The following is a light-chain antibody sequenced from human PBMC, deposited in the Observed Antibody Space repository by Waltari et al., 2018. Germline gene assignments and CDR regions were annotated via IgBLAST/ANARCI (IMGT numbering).Light chain of an antibody. CDR2: FDT. V-gene: IGLV3-21*04. CDR3: QVWHSGFNSWV. Sequence: SYVLTQPPSVSVAPSKTDTINCGGDNIGSQSVHWYQQRSGQAALLVLYFDTNRPSGIPDLFSGSNSGNTSTLTINRVEAGYEADYYCQVWHSGFNSWVFGGGTKLTVL. CDR1: NIGSQS. J-gene: IGLJ3*02.